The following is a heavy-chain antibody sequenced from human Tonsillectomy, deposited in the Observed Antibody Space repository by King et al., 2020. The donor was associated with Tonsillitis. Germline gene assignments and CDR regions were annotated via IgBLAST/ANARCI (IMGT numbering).Heavy chain of an antibody. D-gene: IGHD2-15*01. CDR3: AREICGGGKCYSDY. J-gene: IGHJ4*02. V-gene: IGHV4-4*07. Sequence: LQLQESGPGLVKPSETLSLTCTVSGGSISSYFWSWIRQPVGKGLEWIGRIYISGSTNYHPSLKSRVTVSVDTSKNQFSLKLSSVTAADTAVYYCAREICGGGKCYSDYWGQGTLVTVSS. CDR2: IYISGST. CDR1: GGSISSYF.